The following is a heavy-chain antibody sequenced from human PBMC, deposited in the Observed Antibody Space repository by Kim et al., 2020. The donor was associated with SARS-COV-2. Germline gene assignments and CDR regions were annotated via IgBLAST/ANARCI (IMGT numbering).Heavy chain of an antibody. V-gene: IGHV4-34*01. D-gene: IGHD3-10*01. CDR1: GASFSGYY. CDR3: APGVTMVRGIIARGVDP. Sequence: SETLSLTCAVYGASFSGYYWSWIRQPPGKGLEWIGEINHSGSTNYNPSLKSRVTISVDTSKNQFSLKLSSVTAADTAVYYCAPGVTMVRGIIARGVDPWGQGTLVTVSS. J-gene: IGHJ5*02. CDR2: INHSGST.